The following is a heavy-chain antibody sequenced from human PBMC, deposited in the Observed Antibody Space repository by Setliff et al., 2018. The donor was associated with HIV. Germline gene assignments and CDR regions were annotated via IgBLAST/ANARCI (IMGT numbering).Heavy chain of an antibody. V-gene: IGHV3-23*05. CDR3: AKLDYYDTSGSWARKVAIDF. J-gene: IGHJ3*01. CDR2: IQRSGIT. CDR1: GFTFSSSA. D-gene: IGHD3-22*01. Sequence: LRLSCAASGFTFSSSAMSWVRQAPGKGLEWVSLIQRSGITYYADSVKGRFTISRDNSNNTLSLQMSSLRAEDTALYYCAKLDYYDTSGSWARKVAIDFWGRGTMVTVSS.